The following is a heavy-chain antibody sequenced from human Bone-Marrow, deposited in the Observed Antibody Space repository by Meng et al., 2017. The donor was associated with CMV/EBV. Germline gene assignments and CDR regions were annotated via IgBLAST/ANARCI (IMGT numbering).Heavy chain of an antibody. CDR2: IYYSGST. Sequence: SETLSLTCTVSGGSISSGDYYWSWIRQPPGKGLEWIGYIYYSGSTYYNPSLKSRVTISVDTSKNQFSLKLSSVTAADTAVYYCARADKYIVVARWGQGQLVPVYS. J-gene: IGHJ4*02. V-gene: IGHV4-30-4*08. CDR1: GGSISSGDYY. CDR3: ARADKYIVVAR. D-gene: IGHD2-21*01.